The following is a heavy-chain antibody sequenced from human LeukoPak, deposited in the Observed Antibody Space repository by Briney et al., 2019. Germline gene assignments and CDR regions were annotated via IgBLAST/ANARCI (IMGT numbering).Heavy chain of an antibody. CDR3: AKDMQQLTGYYYYYYMDV. V-gene: IGHV3-43D*03. Sequence: GGSLRLSCAASGFTFDDYGMHWVRQAPGKCLEWVSLISWDGGSTYYADSVKDRFTISRDNSKNSLYLQMNSLRAEDTALYYCAKDMQQLTGYYYYYYMDVWGKGTTVTVSS. CDR2: ISWDGGST. CDR1: GFTFDDYG. J-gene: IGHJ6*03. D-gene: IGHD6-13*01.